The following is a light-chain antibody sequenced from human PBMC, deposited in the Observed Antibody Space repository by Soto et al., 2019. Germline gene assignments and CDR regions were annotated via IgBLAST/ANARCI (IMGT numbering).Light chain of an antibody. CDR1: QRISTN. Sequence: DIEMTQSPPILSVSPGEVATLSCRASQRISTNLAWYQHIPGQAPRLLIVSSSRRPTDVPARFSGSGSGTDFTLTISSLQSEDSAFYYCQQYNNLPPTFGQGTKVEVK. V-gene: IGKV3-15*01. CDR3: QQYNNLPPT. J-gene: IGKJ1*01. CDR2: SSS.